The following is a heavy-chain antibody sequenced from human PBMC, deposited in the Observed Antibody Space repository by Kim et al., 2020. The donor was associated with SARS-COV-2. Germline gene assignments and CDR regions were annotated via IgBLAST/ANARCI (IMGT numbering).Heavy chain of an antibody. J-gene: IGHJ4*02. D-gene: IGHD5-18*01. V-gene: IGHV1-2*02. Sequence: ASVKVSCKASGYTFTGYYMHWVRQAPGQGLEWMGWINPNSGGTNYAQKFQGRVTMTRDTSISTAYMELSRLRSDDTAVYYCARDSYGYGVIDYWGQGTLVTVSS. CDR2: INPNSGGT. CDR1: GYTFTGYY. CDR3: ARDSYGYGVIDY.